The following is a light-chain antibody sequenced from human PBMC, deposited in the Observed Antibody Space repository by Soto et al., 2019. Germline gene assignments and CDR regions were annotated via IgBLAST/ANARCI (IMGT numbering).Light chain of an antibody. Sequence: QSVLTQPASVSGSPGQSITISCTGTSSDVGGHNYVSWYQQHPGKAPKVMIFEVNSRPSGVSNRFSGSKSGNMAFLTISGLQAEDEADYYCSSYAGSNIWVFGGGTKVTVL. J-gene: IGLJ3*02. V-gene: IGLV2-14*01. CDR1: SSDVGGHNY. CDR2: EVN. CDR3: SSYAGSNIWV.